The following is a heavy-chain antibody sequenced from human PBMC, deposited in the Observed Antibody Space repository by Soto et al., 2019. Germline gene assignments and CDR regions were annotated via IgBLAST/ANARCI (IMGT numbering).Heavy chain of an antibody. J-gene: IGHJ6*02. CDR3: ARGGYSYGYYYYYYYGMDV. CDR2: IYYSGST. V-gene: IGHV4-30-4*01. Sequence: SETLSLTCTVSGGSISSGDYYWSWIRQPPGKGLEWIGYIYYSGSTYYNPSLKSRVTISVDTSKNQFSLKLSSVTAADTAVYYCARGGYSYGYYYYYYYGMDVWGQGTTVTVS. CDR1: GGSISSGDYY. D-gene: IGHD5-18*01.